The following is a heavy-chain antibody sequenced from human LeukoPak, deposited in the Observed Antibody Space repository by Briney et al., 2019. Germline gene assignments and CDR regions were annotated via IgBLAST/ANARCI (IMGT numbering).Heavy chain of an antibody. J-gene: IGHJ6*03. Sequence: GGSVKVSCKASGYTFTSYGISWVRQAPGQGLEWMGWISAYNGNTNYAQKLQGRVTMTTDTSTSTAYMELRSLRSDDTAVYYCARVVGSGSYYYYYYMDVWGKGTTVTVSS. D-gene: IGHD3-10*01. CDR1: GYTFTSYG. V-gene: IGHV1-18*01. CDR3: ARVVGSGSYYYYYYMDV. CDR2: ISAYNGNT.